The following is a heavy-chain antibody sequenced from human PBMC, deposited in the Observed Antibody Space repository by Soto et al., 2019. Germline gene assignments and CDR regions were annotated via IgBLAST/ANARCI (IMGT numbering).Heavy chain of an antibody. CDR2: ISYDGTEK. CDR3: ARGSGLTTISRFDY. J-gene: IGHJ4*02. D-gene: IGHD5-12*01. V-gene: IGHV3-30-3*01. CDR1: GFTFSNYA. Sequence: QVQLVESGGGVVQPGRSLRVSCVASGFTFSNYAMHWVRQAPGKGLEWVAIISYDGTEKKYVDSVKDRFTISRDNXXNTVYMQMNSLRPEDTAVYYCARGSGLTTISRFDYWGQGTLLTVSS.